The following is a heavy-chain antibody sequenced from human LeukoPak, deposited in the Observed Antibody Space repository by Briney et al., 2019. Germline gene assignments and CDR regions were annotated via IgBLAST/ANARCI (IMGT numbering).Heavy chain of an antibody. CDR3: ARDLQTPDSSGFTSIFGLRYYYGMDV. CDR1: GFTFSSYG. CDR2: IWYDGSNK. D-gene: IGHD3-22*01. V-gene: IGHV3-33*01. Sequence: PGGSLRLSCAASGFTFSSYGMHWVRQAPGKGLEWVAVIWYDGSNKYYADSVKGRFTISRDNSKNTLYLQMNSLRAEDTAVYYCARDLQTPDSSGFTSIFGLRYYYGMDVWGQGTTVTVSS. J-gene: IGHJ6*02.